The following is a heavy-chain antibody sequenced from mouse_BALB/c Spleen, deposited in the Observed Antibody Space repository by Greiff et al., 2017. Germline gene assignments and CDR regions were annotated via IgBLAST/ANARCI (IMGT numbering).Heavy chain of an antibody. V-gene: IGHV5-12-1*01. Sequence: EVQGVESGGGLVKPGGSLKLSCAASGFAFSSYDMSWVRQTPEKRLEWVAYISSGGGSTYYPDTVKGRFTISRDNAKNTLYLQMSSLKSEDTAMYYCARQTTAHYFDYWGQGTTLTVSS. CDR3: ARQTTAHYFDY. D-gene: IGHD1-2*01. CDR2: ISSGGGST. J-gene: IGHJ2*01. CDR1: GFAFSSYD.